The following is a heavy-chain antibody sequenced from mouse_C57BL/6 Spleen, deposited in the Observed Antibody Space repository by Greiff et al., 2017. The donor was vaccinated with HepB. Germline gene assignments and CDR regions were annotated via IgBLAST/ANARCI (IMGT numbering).Heavy chain of an antibody. CDR2: ISSGSSTI. CDR3: ARGDGYSWFAY. D-gene: IGHD2-3*01. J-gene: IGHJ3*01. Sequence: EVMLVESGGGLVKPGGSLKLSCAASGFTFSDYGMHWVRQAPEKGLEWVAYISSGSSTIYYADTVKGRFTISRDNAKNTLLLQMTSLRSEDTAMYYCARGDGYSWFAYWGQGTLVTVSA. V-gene: IGHV5-17*01. CDR1: GFTFSDYG.